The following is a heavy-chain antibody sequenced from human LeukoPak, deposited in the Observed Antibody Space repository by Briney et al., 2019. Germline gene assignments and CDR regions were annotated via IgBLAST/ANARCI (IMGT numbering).Heavy chain of an antibody. J-gene: IGHJ6*03. CDR1: GFTFASYG. D-gene: IGHD5-24*01. CDR3: ARQGSGWLPNYYYYYMDV. V-gene: IGHV3-21*01. Sequence: PGGSLRLSCAASGFTFASYGMDWVRQAPGKGLEWVSSISSGSVYIYYADSVKGRFAISRDNARNSLYLQMNSLTAEDTAVYYRARQGSGWLPNYYYYYMDVWGKGTTVTISS. CDR2: ISSGSVYI.